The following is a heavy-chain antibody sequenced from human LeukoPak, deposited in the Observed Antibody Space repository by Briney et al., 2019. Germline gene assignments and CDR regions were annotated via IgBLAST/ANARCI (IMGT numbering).Heavy chain of an antibody. CDR2: IIPIFGIA. V-gene: IGHV1-69*04. Sequence: ASVKVSCKASGGTFSSYAISWVRQVPGQGLEWMGRIIPIFGIANYAQKFQGRVTITADKSTSTAYMELSSLRSEDTAVYYCARALVTTPQAYYYGMDVWAKGPRSPSP. D-gene: IGHD4-11*01. J-gene: IGHJ6*02. CDR3: ARALVTTPQAYYYGMDV. CDR1: GGTFSSYA.